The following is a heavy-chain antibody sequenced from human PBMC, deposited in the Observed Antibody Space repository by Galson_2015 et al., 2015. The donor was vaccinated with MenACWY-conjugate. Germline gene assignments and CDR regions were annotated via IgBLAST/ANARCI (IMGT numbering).Heavy chain of an antibody. CDR2: ISGSGAST. CDR1: GFTFSTYA. CDR3: AKPRGIVATIHGGMDV. Sequence: SLRLSCAASGFTFSTYAMSWVRRAPGEGLEWVSTISGSGASTYYADSVKGRFTISRDKSKSTLYLQMNSLRAEDTAVYYCAKPRGIVATIHGGMDVWGQGTTVTVSS. D-gene: IGHD5-12*01. V-gene: IGHV3-23*01. J-gene: IGHJ6*02.